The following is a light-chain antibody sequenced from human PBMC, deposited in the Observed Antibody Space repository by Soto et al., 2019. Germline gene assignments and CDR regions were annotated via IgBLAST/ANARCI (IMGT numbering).Light chain of an antibody. J-gene: IGKJ1*01. Sequence: ENVLTQSPGTLSLSPGERATLSCRASQSVSSNYLAWYQQKPGQAPRLLIYGASSRATGIPDRFSGSGSGTEFNLKTRRLYHEDFAVYYCQQYGKTLRLGTKVDIK. CDR1: QSVSSNY. CDR2: GAS. CDR3: QQYGKT. V-gene: IGKV3-20*01.